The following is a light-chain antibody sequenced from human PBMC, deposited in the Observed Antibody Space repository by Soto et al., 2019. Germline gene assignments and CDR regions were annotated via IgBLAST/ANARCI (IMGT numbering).Light chain of an antibody. Sequence: DLQMTQSPSSLSASVGDRVTITCRASQEISVYLAWYQQKPGKVPKLLIYSASTLQSGVPSRFSGSGSGTDFTLTISSLQPEDVATYFCQKFNTAPLTFGQGTRLEIK. V-gene: IGKV1-27*01. CDR3: QKFNTAPLT. J-gene: IGKJ5*01. CDR2: SAS. CDR1: QEISVY.